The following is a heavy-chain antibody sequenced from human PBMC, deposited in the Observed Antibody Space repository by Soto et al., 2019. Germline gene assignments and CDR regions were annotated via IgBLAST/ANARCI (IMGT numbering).Heavy chain of an antibody. V-gene: IGHV3-33*01. CDR1: GFTFSSYG. CDR2: IWYDGINK. D-gene: IGHD6-19*01. Sequence: QVQLVESGGGVVQPGRSLRLSCAASGFTFSSYGMHWVRQAPGKGLEWVSVIWYDGINKYYADSVKGRFTISRDNSKNTLYLQMNSLRAEDTAVYYCVRSPDYSSGWQDGFAIWGQGTLVTVSS. CDR3: VRSPDYSSGWQDGFAI. J-gene: IGHJ3*02.